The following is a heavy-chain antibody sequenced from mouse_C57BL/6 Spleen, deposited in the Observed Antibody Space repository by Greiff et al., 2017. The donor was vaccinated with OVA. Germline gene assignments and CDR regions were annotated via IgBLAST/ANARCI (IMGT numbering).Heavy chain of an antibody. CDR2: INPNNGGT. Sequence: EVQLQQSGPELVKPGASVKISCKASGYTFTDYYMNWVKQSHGKSLEWIGDINPNNGGTSYNQKFKGKATLTVDKSSSTAYMELRSLTSEDSAVYYCARGKRGGYFDVWGTGTTVTVSS. CDR3: ARGKRGGYFDV. J-gene: IGHJ1*03. CDR1: GYTFTDYY. V-gene: IGHV1-26*01.